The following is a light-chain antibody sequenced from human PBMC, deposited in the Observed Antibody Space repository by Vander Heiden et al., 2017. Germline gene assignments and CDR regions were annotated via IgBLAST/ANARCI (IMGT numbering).Light chain of an antibody. CDR1: QSVSSN. CDR3: QQYKNWPPYT. Sequence: EIALTQSPATLSVSPGERVTLTCRASQSVSSNLAWHQQKRGQAPRLLIYGASTRATGIPARFSGSGSGTDFTLTISSLQSEDFAVYYCQQYKNWPPYTFGPGTKLEI. J-gene: IGKJ2*01. CDR2: GAS. V-gene: IGKV3-15*01.